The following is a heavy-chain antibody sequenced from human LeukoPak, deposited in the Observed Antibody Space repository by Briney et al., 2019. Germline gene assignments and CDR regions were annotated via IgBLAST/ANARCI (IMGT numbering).Heavy chain of an antibody. CDR3: TMGPTASLGRPFER. Sequence: SVKVSCKASGGPLNTYVIDWVRQAPGHGLEWMGRIIPLFGAPSYAQRFQGNVTISADKSTDTTYMELTRLTSEDTAVYYCTMGPTASLGRPFERWGQGTLVTVSS. CDR1: GGPLNTYV. V-gene: IGHV1-69*06. D-gene: IGHD3-9*01. J-gene: IGHJ4*02. CDR2: IIPLFGAP.